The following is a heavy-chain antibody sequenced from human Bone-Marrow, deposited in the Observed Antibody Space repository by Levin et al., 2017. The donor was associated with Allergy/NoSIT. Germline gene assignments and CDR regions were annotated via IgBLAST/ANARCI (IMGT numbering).Heavy chain of an antibody. CDR2: ISWNSGTT. CDR1: GFTFNDYG. J-gene: IGHJ4*02. CDR3: VKGHFHEKYIFDF. Sequence: GGSLRLSCAASGFTFNDYGMHWVRQAPGKGLEWVSFISWNSGTTLYADSVQGRFTISRDNNEDSLYLQMNRPRPDETAIYYCVKGHFHEKYIFDFWGQGTLVTVSS. V-gene: IGHV3-43D*04. D-gene: IGHD3-3*02.